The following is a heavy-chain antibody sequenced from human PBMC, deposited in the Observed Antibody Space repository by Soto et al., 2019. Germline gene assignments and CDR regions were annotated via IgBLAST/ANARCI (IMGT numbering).Heavy chain of an antibody. CDR2: TYYRSKWYN. D-gene: IGHD2-15*01. J-gene: IGHJ4*02. CDR3: ERGRWSTFDY. CDR1: WVSFSSNNIA. Sequence: SQPLSLTCAVSWVSFSSNNIAWNCLRQSPWRGLEWLGRTYYRSKWYNEYAVSVRSRITINLDTSKNQFSLQLNSVTPEDTAVYYCERGRWSTFDYWGQGAQVTVSS. V-gene: IGHV6-1*01.